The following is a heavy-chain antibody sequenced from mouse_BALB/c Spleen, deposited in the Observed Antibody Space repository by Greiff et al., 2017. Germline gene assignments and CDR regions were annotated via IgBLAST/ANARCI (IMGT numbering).Heavy chain of an antibody. J-gene: IGHJ2*01. CDR1: GYTFTSYV. CDR3: ARGNRYDVRYFDY. V-gene: IGHV1-14*01. CDR2: INPYNDGT. D-gene: IGHD2-14*01. Sequence: VQLQPSGPELVKPGASVKMSCKASGYTFTSYVMHWVKQKPGQGLEWIGYINPYNDGTKYNEKFKGKATLTSDKSSSTAYMELSSLTSEDSAVYYCARGNRYDVRYFDYWGQGTTLTVSA.